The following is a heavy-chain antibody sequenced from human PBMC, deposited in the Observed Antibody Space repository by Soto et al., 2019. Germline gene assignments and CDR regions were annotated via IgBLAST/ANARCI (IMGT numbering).Heavy chain of an antibody. J-gene: IGHJ5*02. D-gene: IGHD3-22*01. Sequence: SVKVSCKASGGTFSSYAISWVRQAPGQGLEWMGGIIPIFGTANYAQKFQGRVTITADESTSTAYMELSSLRSEDTAVYYCARAKSITMIVVVTLYNWFDPWGQGTLVTVSS. CDR1: GGTFSSYA. CDR2: IIPIFGTA. V-gene: IGHV1-69*13. CDR3: ARAKSITMIVVVTLYNWFDP.